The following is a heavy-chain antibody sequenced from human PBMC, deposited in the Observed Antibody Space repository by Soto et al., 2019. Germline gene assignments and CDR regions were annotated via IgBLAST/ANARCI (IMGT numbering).Heavy chain of an antibody. CDR3: GGKKYDSSGYFDY. CDR2: MYYSGST. J-gene: IGHJ4*02. D-gene: IGHD3-22*01. Sequence: SETLSLTCTVSGGSISSYYWSWIRQPPGKGLEWIGYMYYSGSTNYNPSLKSRVTISVDTSKNQFSLKLSSVTAADTAVYYCGGKKYDSSGYFDYWGQGTLVTVSS. CDR1: GGSISSYY. V-gene: IGHV4-59*01.